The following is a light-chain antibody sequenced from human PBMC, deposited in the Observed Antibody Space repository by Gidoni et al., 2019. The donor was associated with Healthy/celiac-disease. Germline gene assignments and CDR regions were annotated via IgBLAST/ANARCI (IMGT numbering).Light chain of an antibody. CDR1: QSSSSW. J-gene: IGKJ2*01. Sequence: DIQMTQSPSTLSASVGDRVTITCRASQSSSSWLAWYQRKPGKAPKLLIYDASSLESGVPSRFSGSGSGTEFTLTISSLQPDDFATYYCQQYNSYLYTFGQGTKLEIK. CDR3: QQYNSYLYT. V-gene: IGKV1-5*01. CDR2: DAS.